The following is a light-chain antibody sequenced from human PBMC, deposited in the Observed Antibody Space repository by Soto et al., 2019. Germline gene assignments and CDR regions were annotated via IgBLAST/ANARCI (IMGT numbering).Light chain of an antibody. V-gene: IGKV3-11*01. Sequence: EIVLTQYPATLSLSPGERAPLSCRASQSVSTYLAWYQQKPGQSPSLLIYDESRRATGIPARFSGSGSGTDFTLTISSLEPEDFAVYYCPQRSKLFSFGPGTRLEIK. CDR1: QSVSTY. J-gene: IGKJ5*01. CDR3: PQRSKLFS. CDR2: DES.